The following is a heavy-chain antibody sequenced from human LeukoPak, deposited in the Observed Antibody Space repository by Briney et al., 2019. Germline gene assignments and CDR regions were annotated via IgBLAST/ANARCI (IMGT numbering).Heavy chain of an antibody. CDR2: IRSKAYGGTT. D-gene: IGHD6-19*01. V-gene: IGHV3-49*04. CDR3: TRDLVSGDSSGWYYFDY. J-gene: IGHJ4*02. Sequence: PGRSLRLSCTASGFTFGDYAMSWVRQAPGKGLEWVGFIRSKAYGGTTEYAASVKGRFTISRDDSNSIAYLQMNSLKTEDTAVYYCTRDLVSGDSSGWYYFDYWGQGTLVTVSS. CDR1: GFTFGDYA.